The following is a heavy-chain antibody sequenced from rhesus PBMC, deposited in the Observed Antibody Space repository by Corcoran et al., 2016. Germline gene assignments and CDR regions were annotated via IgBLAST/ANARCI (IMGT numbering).Heavy chain of an antibody. CDR1: GGSVSSSNW. J-gene: IGHJ4*01. V-gene: IGHV4-65*01. Sequence: QVQLQESGPGLVKPSETLSLTCAVSGGSVSSSNWWSWIRQPPGKGLEWIGYISGSSGSTYYNPSLTSRVTISTDTSKNQFSLKLSSVTAADTAVYYCARARRGANQYYFDYWGQGVLVTVSS. D-gene: IGHD1-44*02. CDR3: ARARRGANQYYFDY. CDR2: ISGSSGST.